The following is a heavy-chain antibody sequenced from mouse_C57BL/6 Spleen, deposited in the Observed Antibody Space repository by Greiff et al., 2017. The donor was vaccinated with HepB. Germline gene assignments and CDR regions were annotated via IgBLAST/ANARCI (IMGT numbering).Heavy chain of an antibody. D-gene: IGHD1-1*01. V-gene: IGHV1-69*01. CDR3: ARTRIIYYYGSSYFYAMDY. Sequence: VQLQQPGAELVMPGASVKLSCKASGYTFTSYWMHWVKQRPGQGLEWIGEIDPSDSYTNYNQKFKGKSTLTVDKSSSTAYMQLSSLTSEDSAVYYCARTRIIYYYGSSYFYAMDYWGQGTSVTVSS. CDR2: IDPSDSYT. J-gene: IGHJ4*01. CDR1: GYTFTSYW.